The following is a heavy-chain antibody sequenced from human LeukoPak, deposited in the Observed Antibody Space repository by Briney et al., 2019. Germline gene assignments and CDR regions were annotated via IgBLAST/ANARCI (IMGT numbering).Heavy chain of an antibody. CDR1: GFTFSRYW. CDR3: ARDSRYYYDSSGYDDWFDP. D-gene: IGHD3-22*01. J-gene: IGHJ5*02. CDR2: IKQDGSER. V-gene: IGHV3-7*01. Sequence: GGSLRLSCAASGFTFSRYWMSWVRQAPGKGLEWVASIKQDGSERYYVDSVKGRFTISSDNAKNSVYVQMNSLRAEDTAVYYCARDSRYYYDSSGYDDWFDPWGQGTLVTVSS.